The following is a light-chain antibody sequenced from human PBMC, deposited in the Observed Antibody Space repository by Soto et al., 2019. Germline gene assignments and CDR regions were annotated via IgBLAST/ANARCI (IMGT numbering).Light chain of an antibody. Sequence: DIQMAQSPSSLSASVGDRVTITCQASQDISNDLNWDQQKPGKAPKLLIYDAANLETVVPSRFRGSGAGTDFTFTISSLRPEDSATYYCLLYDNLPSLTFGPGTKVDIK. CDR3: LLYDNLPSLT. J-gene: IGKJ3*01. CDR2: DAA. V-gene: IGKV1-33*01. CDR1: QDISND.